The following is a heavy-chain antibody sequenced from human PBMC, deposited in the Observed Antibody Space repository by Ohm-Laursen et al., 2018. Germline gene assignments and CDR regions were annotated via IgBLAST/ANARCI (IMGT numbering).Heavy chain of an antibody. CDR2: IAYDGTNE. CDR3: AKVAVSMIAPHAHIYFDR. D-gene: IGHD3-22*01. J-gene: IGHJ4*02. V-gene: IGHV3-30*18. Sequence: SLRLSCTASGFTFSDYAMHWVRQAPGKGLEWVALIAYDGTNEKYADSLKGRFTISRDNSENTLFLEMSSLRPEDTAIYYCAKVAVSMIAPHAHIYFDRWGQGTLVTVSS. CDR1: GFTFSDYA.